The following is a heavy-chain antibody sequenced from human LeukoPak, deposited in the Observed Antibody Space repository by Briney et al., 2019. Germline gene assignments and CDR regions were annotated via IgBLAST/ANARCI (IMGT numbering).Heavy chain of an antibody. CDR1: GGTFSSYA. CDR3: ARDGVYSSSHQNDYYYYGMDV. V-gene: IGHV1-69*13. Sequence: SVKVSCKASGGTFSSYAISWVRQAPGQGLEWMGGIIPIFGTANYAQKFQGRVTITADESTSTAYMELSSLRSEDTAVYYCARDGVYSSSHQNDYYYYGMDVWGQGTTVTVSS. D-gene: IGHD6-6*01. CDR2: IIPIFGTA. J-gene: IGHJ6*02.